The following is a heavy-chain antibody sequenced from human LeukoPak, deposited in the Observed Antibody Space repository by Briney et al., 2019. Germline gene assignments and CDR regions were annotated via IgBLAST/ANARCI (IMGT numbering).Heavy chain of an antibody. D-gene: IGHD6-13*01. CDR2: ISAYNGNT. CDR3: ASDGHSSSWYAYYFDY. CDR1: GYTFTSYG. V-gene: IGHV1-18*01. J-gene: IGHJ4*02. Sequence: ASVKVSCKASGYTFTSYGISWVRQAPGQGLEWMGWISAYNGNTNYAQKLQGRVTMTTDTSTSTAYMELRSLRSDDTAVYYCASDGHSSSWYAYYFDYWGQGTLVTVSS.